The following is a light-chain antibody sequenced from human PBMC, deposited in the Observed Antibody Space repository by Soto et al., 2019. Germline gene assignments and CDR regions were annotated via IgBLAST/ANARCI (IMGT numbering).Light chain of an antibody. V-gene: IGKV3-11*01. Sequence: EIVLTQSPATLSLSPGERATLSCRTSQSVGSALAWYQQKPGQAPRLLIYDASNRATGIPARFSGSGSGTDFTLTISSLQPEDFAVYYCQQYGKLPITFGQGTRLEIK. CDR2: DAS. CDR3: QQYGKLPIT. CDR1: QSVGSA. J-gene: IGKJ5*01.